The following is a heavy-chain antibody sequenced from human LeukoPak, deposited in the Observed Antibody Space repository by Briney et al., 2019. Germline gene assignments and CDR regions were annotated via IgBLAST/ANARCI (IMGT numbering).Heavy chain of an antibody. J-gene: IGHJ4*02. Sequence: GGALRLSCTAAGFPFSNHPMNWVRQAPGKGLEWLSLISSDGNAESPADAPRGRFALSRDNAKNSLFLLISDLRVEDTAVYYCARDTVNGPFVTSLDLWGQGALVTVSS. CDR2: ISSDGNAE. CDR1: GFPFSNHP. D-gene: IGHD2-8*01. V-gene: IGHV3-48*03. CDR3: ARDTVNGPFVTSLDL.